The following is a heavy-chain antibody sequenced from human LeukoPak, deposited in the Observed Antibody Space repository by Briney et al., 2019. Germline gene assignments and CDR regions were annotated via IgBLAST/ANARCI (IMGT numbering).Heavy chain of an antibody. Sequence: PGGSLRLSCAASGFTFSSYWMHWVRQAPGKGLVWVSHIDSGVSSTIYADSVKGRFTISRDNAKNTLYLQMNSLRDEDTAVYYCASLYGDDAFDIWGQGTMVTVSS. J-gene: IGHJ3*02. V-gene: IGHV3-74*01. CDR3: ASLYGDDAFDI. D-gene: IGHD4-17*01. CDR1: GFTFSSYW. CDR2: IDSGVSST.